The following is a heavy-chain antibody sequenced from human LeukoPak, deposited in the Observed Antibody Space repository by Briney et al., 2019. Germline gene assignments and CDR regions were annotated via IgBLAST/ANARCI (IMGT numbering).Heavy chain of an antibody. CDR1: GGSFSGYY. CDR2: IYYSGST. CDR3: AIDVYIVVVPAASWFDP. J-gene: IGHJ5*02. Sequence: PSETLSLTCAVYGGSFSGYYWGWIRQPPGKGLEWIGSIYYSGSTYYNPSLKSRVTISVDTSKNQFSLKLSSVTAADTAVYYCAIDVYIVVVPAASWFDPWGQGTLVTVSS. V-gene: IGHV4-34*01. D-gene: IGHD2-2*01.